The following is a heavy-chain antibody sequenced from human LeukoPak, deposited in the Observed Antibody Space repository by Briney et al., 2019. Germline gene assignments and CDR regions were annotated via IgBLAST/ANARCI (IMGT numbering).Heavy chain of an antibody. CDR2: INHSGST. Sequence: SETLSLTCAVYGGSFSGYYWSWIRQPPGKGLEWIGEINHSGSTNYNPSLKSRVTISVDTSKNQFSLKLSSVTAADTAVYYCARGCSSWVSYFDYWGQGTLVTVSS. J-gene: IGHJ4*02. CDR3: ARGCSSWVSYFDY. CDR1: GGSFSGYY. V-gene: IGHV4-34*01. D-gene: IGHD6-13*01.